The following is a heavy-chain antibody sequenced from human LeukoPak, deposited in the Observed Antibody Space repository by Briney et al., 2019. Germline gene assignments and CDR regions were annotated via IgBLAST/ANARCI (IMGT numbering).Heavy chain of an antibody. J-gene: IGHJ3*02. D-gene: IGHD3-22*01. V-gene: IGHV3-72*01. CDR2: TRNKANSYTT. CDR1: GFTLSDHY. Sequence: GGSLRLSCVVSGFTLSDHYMDWVRHAPGKGLEWVGRTRNKANSYTTEYAASVKGRFTISRDESKNSVYLQMNSLKTEDTAVYYCGRVWYYDSSGYYYEDAFDIWGQGTVVTVSS. CDR3: GRVWYYDSSGYYYEDAFDI.